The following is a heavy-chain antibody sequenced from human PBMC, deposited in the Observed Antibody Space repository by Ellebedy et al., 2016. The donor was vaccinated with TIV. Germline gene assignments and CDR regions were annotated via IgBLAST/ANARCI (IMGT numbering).Heavy chain of an antibody. CDR3: ARMRSLDY. J-gene: IGHJ4*02. V-gene: IGHV4-34*01. CDR1: GGSFSGYY. Sequence: SETLSLXXAVYGGSFSGYYWSWIRQPPGKGLEWIGEINHSGSTNYNPSLKSRVTISVDTSKNQFSLKLSSVTAADTAVYYCARMRSLDYWGQGTLVTVSS. CDR2: INHSGST.